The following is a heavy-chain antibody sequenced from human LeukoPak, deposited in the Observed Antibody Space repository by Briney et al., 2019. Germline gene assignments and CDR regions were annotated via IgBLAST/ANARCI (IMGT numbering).Heavy chain of an antibody. CDR3: ARDTSGWNDY. CDR1: GFTFSSYW. Sequence: GGSLRLSCVASGFTFSSYWMTWVRQAPGKGLEWVANIKEDGRQKHYLASVKGRFTISRDNAKNSLYLQMNSLRVEDTAVYYCARDTSGWNDYWGQGTLVTVSS. CDR2: IKEDGRQK. D-gene: IGHD2-8*01. V-gene: IGHV3-7*01. J-gene: IGHJ4*02.